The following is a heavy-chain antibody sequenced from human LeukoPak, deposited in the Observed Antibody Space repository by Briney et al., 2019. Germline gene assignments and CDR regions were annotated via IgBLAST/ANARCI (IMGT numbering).Heavy chain of an antibody. CDR1: GGSIFSNTYY. J-gene: IGHJ4*02. Sequence: SETLSLTCSVSGGSIFSNTYYWGWIRQPPGKGLEWIGYIYYSGSTNYNPSLKSRVTISVDTSKNQFSLKLSSVTAADTAVYYCARDRSSRGYYFDYWGQGTLVTVSS. V-gene: IGHV4-61*01. D-gene: IGHD2-2*01. CDR3: ARDRSSRGYYFDY. CDR2: IYYSGST.